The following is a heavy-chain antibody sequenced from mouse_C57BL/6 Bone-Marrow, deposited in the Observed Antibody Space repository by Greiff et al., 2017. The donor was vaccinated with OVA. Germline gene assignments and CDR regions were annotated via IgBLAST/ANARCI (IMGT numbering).Heavy chain of an antibody. Sequence: LQQPGAELVKPGASVKLSCKASGYTFTSYWMHWVKQRPGQGLEWIGMIHPNSGSTNYNEKFKSKATLTVDKSSSTAYMQLSSLTSEDSAVYYCAKAPLGLFAYWGQGTLVTVSA. CDR2: IHPNSGST. J-gene: IGHJ3*01. V-gene: IGHV1-64*01. CDR3: AKAPLGLFAY. CDR1: GYTFTSYW. D-gene: IGHD4-1*01.